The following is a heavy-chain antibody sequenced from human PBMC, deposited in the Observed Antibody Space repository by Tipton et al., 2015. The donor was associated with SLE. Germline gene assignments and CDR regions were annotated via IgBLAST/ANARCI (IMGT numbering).Heavy chain of an antibody. J-gene: IGHJ4*02. D-gene: IGHD3-22*01. CDR1: GGSISSYY. CDR3: ARDRVTMIVAFDY. CDR2: IYYSGST. V-gene: IGHV4-59*12. Sequence: TLSLTCTVSGGSISSYYWSWIRQPPGKGLEWIGYIYYSGSTNYNPSLKSRVTISVDTSKNQFSLKLSSVTAADTAVYYCARDRVTMIVAFDYWGQGTLVTVSS.